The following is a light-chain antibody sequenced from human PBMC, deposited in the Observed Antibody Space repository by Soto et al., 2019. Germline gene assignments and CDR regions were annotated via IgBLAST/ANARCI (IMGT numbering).Light chain of an antibody. CDR2: GAS. J-gene: IGKJ1*01. V-gene: IGKV3-15*01. CDR3: QQYNGYSTWK. CDR1: QSVSLS. Sequence: EIVLTQSPATLSVSLGASATLSCRASQSVSLSLAWFQMRPGQPPRLLIYGASTRATDIPARFSGSGSGTDFTLTISSLQSEDFATYYCQQYNGYSTWKFGQGTKVEIK.